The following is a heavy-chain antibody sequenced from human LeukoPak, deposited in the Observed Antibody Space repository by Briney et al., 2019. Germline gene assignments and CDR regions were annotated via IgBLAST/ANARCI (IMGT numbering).Heavy chain of an antibody. CDR1: GHTFTSYD. V-gene: IGHV1-8*01. CDR3: ARGGYYDFWSGYSNYGMDV. D-gene: IGHD3-3*01. CDR2: MNPNSGNT. J-gene: IGHJ6*02. Sequence: ASVKVSCKASGHTFTSYDINWVRQATGQGLEWMGWMNPNSGNTGYAQKFQGRVTMTRNTSISTAYMELSSLRSEDTAVYYCARGGYYDFWSGYSNYGMDVWGQGTTVTVSS.